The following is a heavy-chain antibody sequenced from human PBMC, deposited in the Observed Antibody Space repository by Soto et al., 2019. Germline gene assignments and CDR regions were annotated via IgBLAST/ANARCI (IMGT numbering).Heavy chain of an antibody. CDR1: GDSVPSNSAA. J-gene: IGHJ4*02. CDR3: TRDRGGLGH. CDR2: TYYRSKWYY. V-gene: IGHV6-1*01. Sequence: QVQLQQSGPGLLKPSQTLSLTCAISGDSVPSNSAAWNWIRQSPGRGLEWLGRTYYRSKWYYEYAFSVKSRITITPDTSRNQFSLQLSSVTPEDTAVYYCTRDRGGLGHWGQGTLVTVSS. D-gene: IGHD3-10*01.